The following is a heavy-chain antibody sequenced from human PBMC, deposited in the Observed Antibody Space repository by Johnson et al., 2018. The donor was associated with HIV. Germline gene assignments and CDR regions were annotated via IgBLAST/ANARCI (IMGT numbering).Heavy chain of an antibody. CDR2: ISYDGKNK. J-gene: IGHJ3*02. V-gene: IGHV3-30*04. CDR1: GFTFSSYT. Sequence: QVQLVESGGGVVQPGRSLRLSCAASGFTFSSYTMHWVRQAPGKGLEWVAVISYDGKNKDYADPVKGRFTLSRDNSKNTLYLQMNSLRAEDTAVYYCATSTASDALDIWGQGTMVTVSS. CDR3: ATSTASDALDI. D-gene: IGHD1-1*01.